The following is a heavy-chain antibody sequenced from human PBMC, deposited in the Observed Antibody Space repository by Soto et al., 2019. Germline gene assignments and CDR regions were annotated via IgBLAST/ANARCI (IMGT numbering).Heavy chain of an antibody. V-gene: IGHV4-34*01. CDR2: INHSGST. CDR3: ARGLYSSSSDGGFLGGGHNWFDP. J-gene: IGHJ5*02. Sequence: LSLTCAVYGGSFSGYYWSWIRQPPGKGLEWIGEINHSGSTNYNPSLKSRVTISVDTSKNQFSLKLSSVTAADTAVYYCARGLYSSSSDGGFLGGGHNWFDPWGQGTPVTVSS. CDR1: GGSFSGYY. D-gene: IGHD6-6*01.